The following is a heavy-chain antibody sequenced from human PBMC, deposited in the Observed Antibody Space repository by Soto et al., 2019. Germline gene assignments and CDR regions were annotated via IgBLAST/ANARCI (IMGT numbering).Heavy chain of an antibody. V-gene: IGHV4-39*01. D-gene: IGHD4-17*01. Sequence: QLQLQESGSGLVKPSETLSLTCIVSNGSISSRSSYWGWIRQTPGKGLEWIGSIYYIGNTYYTPSLKSRVTISIDTSKTQFSLKMNSVTAADTAVYFCGGQDYGAKGYYFENCG. J-gene: IGHJ4*01. CDR1: NGSISSRSSY. CDR2: IYYIGNT. CDR3: GGQDYGAKGYYFEN.